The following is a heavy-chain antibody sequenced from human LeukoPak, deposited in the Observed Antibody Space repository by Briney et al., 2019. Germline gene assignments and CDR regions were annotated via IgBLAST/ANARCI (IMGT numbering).Heavy chain of an antibody. Sequence: SETLSLTCTVSGGSISSSSYYWGWIRQPPGKGLEWIGSIYYSGSTYYNLSLKSRVTISVDTSKNQFSLKLSSVTAADTAVYYCARLARGSGYYSMDYFDYWGQGTLVTVSS. CDR3: ARLARGSGYYSMDYFDY. V-gene: IGHV4-39*07. D-gene: IGHD3-22*01. CDR1: GGSISSSSYY. CDR2: IYYSGST. J-gene: IGHJ4*02.